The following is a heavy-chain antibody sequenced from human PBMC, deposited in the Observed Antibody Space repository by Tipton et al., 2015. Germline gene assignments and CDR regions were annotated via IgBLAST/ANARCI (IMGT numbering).Heavy chain of an antibody. V-gene: IGHV3-33*01. Sequence: SGFTFSSYGMHWVRQAPGKGLEWVAVIWYDGSNKYYADSVKGRFTISSDNSKNTLYLQMNSLRAEDTAVYYCARDWRYSSGWYYFDYWGQGTLVTVSS. CDR2: IWYDGSNK. D-gene: IGHD6-19*01. CDR1: GFTFSSYG. CDR3: ARDWRYSSGWYYFDY. J-gene: IGHJ4*02.